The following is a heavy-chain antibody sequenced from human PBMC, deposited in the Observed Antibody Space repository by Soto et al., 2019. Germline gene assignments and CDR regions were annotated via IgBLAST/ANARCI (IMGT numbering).Heavy chain of an antibody. CDR2: IWYDGSNK. Sequence: QVQLVESGGGVVQPGRSLRLSCAASGFTFSTYGMHWVRQAPGKGLEWVAVIWYDGSNKYYADSVTGRFTISRDNSKSTLYLQMNSLRAEDTAVYYCARDRLLGNSFAYWGQGSLVTVSS. D-gene: IGHD1-26*01. CDR3: ARDRLLGNSFAY. V-gene: IGHV3-33*01. J-gene: IGHJ4*02. CDR1: GFTFSTYG.